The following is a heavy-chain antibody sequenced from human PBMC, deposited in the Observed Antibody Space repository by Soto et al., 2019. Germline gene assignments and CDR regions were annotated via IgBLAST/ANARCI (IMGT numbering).Heavy chain of an antibody. J-gene: IGHJ4*02. CDR3: AKSLAYTYGSSFDY. Sequence: PGGSLRLSCAASGFTFTIFAMSWVRQSPGKGLEWVSTISGSGGSTYYADAVKGRFTISRDNSMGTLYLQMKSLRVEDTAIYYCAKSLAYTYGSSFDYWGQGTLVTVSS. V-gene: IGHV3-23*01. CDR2: ISGSGGST. CDR1: GFTFTIFA. D-gene: IGHD5-18*01.